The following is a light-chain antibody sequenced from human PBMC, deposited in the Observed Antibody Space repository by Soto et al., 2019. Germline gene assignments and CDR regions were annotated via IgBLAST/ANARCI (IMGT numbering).Light chain of an antibody. CDR3: QQYGNLPYS. Sequence: DIQMTQSPSSLFASVGDRLTITCQASQDIKNHLNWYQQKPGKVPNLVIYDASNLETGVPSRFSGSGSETDFTLTISSLQPEDIATYYCQQYGNLPYSFGQGTRLEIK. J-gene: IGKJ2*03. CDR2: DAS. CDR1: QDIKNH. V-gene: IGKV1-33*01.